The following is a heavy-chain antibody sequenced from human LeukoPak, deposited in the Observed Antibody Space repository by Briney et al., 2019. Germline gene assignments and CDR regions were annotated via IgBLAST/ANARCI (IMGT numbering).Heavy chain of an antibody. J-gene: IGHJ4*02. Sequence: PGGSLRLSCAASGFIFSDYGVHWVRQAPGKGLEWVAFIRYDGSNKYYADSVKGRFTISRDNSKNMLYLQMNSLRAEDTAVYYCARAIAYYYDSSGYHYYFDYWGQGTLVTVSS. CDR1: GFIFSDYG. V-gene: IGHV3-30*02. CDR3: ARAIAYYYDSSGYHYYFDY. CDR2: IRYDGSNK. D-gene: IGHD3-22*01.